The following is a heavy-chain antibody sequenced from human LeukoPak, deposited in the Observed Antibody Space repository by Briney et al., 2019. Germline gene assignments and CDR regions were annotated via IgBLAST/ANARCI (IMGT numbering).Heavy chain of an antibody. J-gene: IGHJ4*02. Sequence: GGPLRLSCAASGFTFSSYAMSWVRRAPGKGLEWVSAISGSGGSTYYADSVKGRFTISRDNSKNTLYLQMNSLRAEDTAVYYCARGGTYYDILTGYYPDFDYWGQGTLVTVSS. CDR3: ARGGTYYDILTGYYPDFDY. V-gene: IGHV3-23*01. CDR2: ISGSGGST. D-gene: IGHD3-9*01. CDR1: GFTFSSYA.